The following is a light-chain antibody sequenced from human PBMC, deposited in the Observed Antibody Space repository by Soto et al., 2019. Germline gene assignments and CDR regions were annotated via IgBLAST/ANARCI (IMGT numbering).Light chain of an antibody. J-gene: IGLJ3*02. CDR3: CSYARSGIWV. CDR1: SSDVGTYNL. V-gene: IGLV2-23*02. CDR2: EVS. Sequence: QSALTQPASVSGSPGQSITISCTGTSSDVGTYNLVSWYQQHPGKAPRLMIYEVSKRPSGVSNRFSGSKSGNTASLTISGLQAEDEADYYCCSYARSGIWVFGGGTQLTVL.